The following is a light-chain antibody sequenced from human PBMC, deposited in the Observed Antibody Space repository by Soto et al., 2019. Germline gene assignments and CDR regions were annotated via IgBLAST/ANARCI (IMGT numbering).Light chain of an antibody. CDR2: DAS. CDR1: QSVSSN. Sequence: EIVMTQSPATLSVSPGERATLSCRASQSVSSNLAWYQQKPGQAPRLLIYDASNRATGIPARFSGSGSGTDFTLTISSLEPEDFAVYYCRQRSNWPRTFGQGTKVDIK. CDR3: RQRSNWPRT. J-gene: IGKJ1*01. V-gene: IGKV3-11*01.